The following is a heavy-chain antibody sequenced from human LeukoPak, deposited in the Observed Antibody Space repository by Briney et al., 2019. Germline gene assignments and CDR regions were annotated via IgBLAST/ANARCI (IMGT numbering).Heavy chain of an antibody. CDR2: TYYRSKWYN. Sequence: SQTLSLTCAISGDSVSSNSAAWNWIRQSPSRGLEWLGRTYYRSKWYNDYAVSVKSRITINPDTSKNQFSLQLNSVTPEDAAVYYCARDYYGSGSDEPCFDYWGQGTLVTVSS. D-gene: IGHD3-10*01. CDR3: ARDYYGSGSDEPCFDY. V-gene: IGHV6-1*01. J-gene: IGHJ4*02. CDR1: GDSVSSNSAA.